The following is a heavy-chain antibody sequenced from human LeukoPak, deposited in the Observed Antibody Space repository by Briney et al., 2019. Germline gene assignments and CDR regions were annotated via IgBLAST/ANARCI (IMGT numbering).Heavy chain of an antibody. Sequence: PGGSLRLSCAASGFTFSSYGMHWVRQAPGKGLEWVAVISYDGSNKYYADSVKGRFTISRDNSKNTLYLQMNSLRAEDTAVYYCAKLLWFGDHSDYWGQGTLVTVSS. J-gene: IGHJ4*02. V-gene: IGHV3-30*18. D-gene: IGHD3-10*01. CDR2: ISYDGSNK. CDR1: GFTFSSYG. CDR3: AKLLWFGDHSDY.